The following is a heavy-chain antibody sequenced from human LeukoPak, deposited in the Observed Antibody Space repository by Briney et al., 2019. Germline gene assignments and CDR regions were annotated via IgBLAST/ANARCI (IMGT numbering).Heavy chain of an antibody. Sequence: GGSLRLSCAASGFTFSIYAMSWVRQAPGKGLEWVSAISASGAGTYYADSVKGRFTISRDNSKNTLYLQMNSLRAEDTAVYYCAKKPTSYYDFWSGFYDYWGQGTLVTVSS. J-gene: IGHJ4*02. CDR3: AKKPTSYYDFWSGFYDY. CDR1: GFTFSIYA. CDR2: ISASGAGT. V-gene: IGHV3-23*01. D-gene: IGHD3-3*01.